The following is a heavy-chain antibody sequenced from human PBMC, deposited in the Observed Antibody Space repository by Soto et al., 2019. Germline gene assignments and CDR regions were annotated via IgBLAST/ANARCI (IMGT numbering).Heavy chain of an antibody. J-gene: IGHJ3*02. CDR2: IIPIFGTA. Sequence: SVKVSCKASGGTFSSYAISWVRQAPGQGLEWMGGIIPIFGTANYAQKFQGRVTITADESTSTAYMELSSLRSEDTAVYYCASPYYYDSSGDGDAFDIWGQGTMVTVSS. V-gene: IGHV1-69*13. CDR3: ASPYYYDSSGDGDAFDI. D-gene: IGHD3-22*01. CDR1: GGTFSSYA.